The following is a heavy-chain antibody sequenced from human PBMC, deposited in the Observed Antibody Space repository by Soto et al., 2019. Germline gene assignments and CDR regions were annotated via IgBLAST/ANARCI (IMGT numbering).Heavy chain of an antibody. CDR1: GGSISSSNW. CDR2: IYHSGST. J-gene: IGHJ3*02. D-gene: IGHD3-9*01. V-gene: IGHV4-4*02. CDR3: ARGELRYFDWLPEGAFDI. Sequence: QVQLQESGPGLVKPSGTLSLTCAVSGGSISSSNWWSWVRQPPGKGLEWIGEIYHSGSTNYNPSLKSRVTISVDKSKNQFSLKQSSVTGADTAVYYCARGELRYFDWLPEGAFDIWGQGTMFTVSS.